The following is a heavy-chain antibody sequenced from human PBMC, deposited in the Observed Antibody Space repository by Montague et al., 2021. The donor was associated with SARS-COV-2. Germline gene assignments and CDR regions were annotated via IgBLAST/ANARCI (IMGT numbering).Heavy chain of an antibody. Sequence: TLSLTCTVSGGSISSGSYYWSWIRQPAGKGLEWIGRIYTSGSTNYNPSLKSRVTISVDLSKNQFSLKMTSVTAADTAVYYCARDPHDYGWFDPWGQGTLVTVSP. D-gene: IGHD4-17*01. CDR3: ARDPHDYGWFDP. V-gene: IGHV4-61*02. J-gene: IGHJ5*02. CDR1: GGSISSGSYY. CDR2: IYTSGST.